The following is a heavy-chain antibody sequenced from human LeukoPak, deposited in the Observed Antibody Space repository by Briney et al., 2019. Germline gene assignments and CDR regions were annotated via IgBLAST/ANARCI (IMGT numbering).Heavy chain of an antibody. CDR2: INPSGGST. CDR3: AVLDIVVVPAAISPRWFDP. J-gene: IGHJ5*02. D-gene: IGHD2-2*03. CDR1: GHTFTSYY. Sequence: ASVKVSCEASGHTFTSYYMHWVRQAPGQGLEWKGIINPSGGSTSYAQKFQGRVTMTRDTSTSTVYMELSSLRSEDTAVYYCAVLDIVVVPAAISPRWFDPWGQGTLVTVSS. V-gene: IGHV1-46*01.